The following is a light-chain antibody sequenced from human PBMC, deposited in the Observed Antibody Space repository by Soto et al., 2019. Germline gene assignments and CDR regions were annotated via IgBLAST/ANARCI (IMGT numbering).Light chain of an antibody. CDR3: AALDDSLHGHV. CDR2: SNN. J-gene: IGLJ1*01. CDR1: SSNIGINT. Sequence: QSVLTQLPSTSGTPGQRVTISCSGSSSNIGINTVNWYQHLPGTAPKLLIYSNNQRPSGVPDRFSGSKSGTSASLAISGLQSDDEADYYCAALDDSLHGHVFGTGTKLTVL. V-gene: IGLV1-44*01.